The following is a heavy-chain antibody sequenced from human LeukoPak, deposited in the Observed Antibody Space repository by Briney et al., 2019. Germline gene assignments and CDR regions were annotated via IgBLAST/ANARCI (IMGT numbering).Heavy chain of an antibody. CDR1: GFAFGSYS. CDR2: ISGSGGST. V-gene: IGHV3-23*01. D-gene: IGHD3-3*01. Sequence: GGSLRLSCAGSGFAFGSYSMNWVRQAPGKGLEWVSFISGSGGSTYDADSVRGRFTISRDNSKNTLYLQMNSLRVEDTAVYYCAKTETFGDTDYYYYYMDVWGKGTTVTVSS. CDR3: AKTETFGDTDYYYYYMDV. J-gene: IGHJ6*03.